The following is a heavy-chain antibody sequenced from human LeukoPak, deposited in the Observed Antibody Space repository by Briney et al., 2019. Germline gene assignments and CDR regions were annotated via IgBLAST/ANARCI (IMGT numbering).Heavy chain of an antibody. V-gene: IGHV1-18*01. J-gene: IGHJ4*02. D-gene: IGHD3-10*01. Sequence: ASVKVSCKASRYTFTSYGISCVRQAPGQELERRGWISTYYVNTNYAQKLQDRVTMTTDTSTSTAYMELTSLRSDDTAVYYCARVYSTNYYGSGDRPFLFDYWGQGTVVTVSS. CDR3: ARVYSTNYYGSGDRPFLFDY. CDR1: RYTFTSYG. CDR2: ISTYYVNT.